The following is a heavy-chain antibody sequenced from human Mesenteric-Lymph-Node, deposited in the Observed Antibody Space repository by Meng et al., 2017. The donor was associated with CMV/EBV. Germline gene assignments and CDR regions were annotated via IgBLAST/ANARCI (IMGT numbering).Heavy chain of an antibody. Sequence: SGYTFTNYAVQWVRQAPGQRLEWMGWINAGNGNTKYSEKFQVRVTITRDASATTTYMELGSLTSEDTGVYYCARGIWVATLRGYYFDYWGQGTLVTVSS. J-gene: IGHJ4*02. CDR2: INAGNGNT. CDR1: GYTFTNYA. CDR3: ARGIWVATLRGYYFDY. D-gene: IGHD5-12*01. V-gene: IGHV1-3*01.